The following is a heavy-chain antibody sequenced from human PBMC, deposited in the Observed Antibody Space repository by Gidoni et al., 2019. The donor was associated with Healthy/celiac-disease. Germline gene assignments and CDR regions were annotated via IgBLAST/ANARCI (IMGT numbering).Heavy chain of an antibody. CDR2: MNPNSGNT. V-gene: IGHV1-8*01. J-gene: IGHJ4*02. CDR3: ARGLTGRVRGVIIPSDQGY. Sequence: QVQLVQSGAEVKKPGASVKVSCKASGYTFTSYDINWVRQATGQGLEWMGWMNPNSGNTGYAQKFQGRVTMTRNTSISTAYMELSSLRSEDTAVYYCARGLTGRVRGVIIPSDQGYWGQGTLVTVSS. D-gene: IGHD3-10*01. CDR1: GYTFTSYD.